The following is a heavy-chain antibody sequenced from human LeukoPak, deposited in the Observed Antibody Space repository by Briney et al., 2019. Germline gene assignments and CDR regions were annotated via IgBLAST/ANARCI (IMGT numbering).Heavy chain of an antibody. CDR3: ASRLDCSSTSCSIGFDY. J-gene: IGHJ4*02. CDR1: GYTLTELS. CDR2: FDPEDGET. D-gene: IGHD2-2*01. V-gene: IGHV1-24*01. Sequence: GASVKVSCKVSGYTLTELSMHWVRQAPGKGLEWMGGFDPEDGETIYAQKFQGRVTMTEDTSTDTAYMELSSLRSEDTAVYYCASRLDCSSTSCSIGFDYWGQGTLVTVSS.